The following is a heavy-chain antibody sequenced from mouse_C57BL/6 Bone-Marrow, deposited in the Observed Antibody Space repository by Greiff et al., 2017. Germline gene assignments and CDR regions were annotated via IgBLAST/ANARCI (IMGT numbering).Heavy chain of an antibody. CDR3: ASSHYSNYFDY. D-gene: IGHD2-5*01. CDR2: IHPNSGST. J-gene: IGHJ2*01. V-gene: IGHV1-64*01. Sequence: QVQLQQPGAELVKPGASVKLSCKASGYTFTSYWMHWVKQRPGQGLEWIGMIHPNSGSTNYNEKFKSKATLTVDKSSSTDYMQLSRLTSEDSAVYYCASSHYSNYFDYWGQGTTLTVSS. CDR1: GYTFTSYW.